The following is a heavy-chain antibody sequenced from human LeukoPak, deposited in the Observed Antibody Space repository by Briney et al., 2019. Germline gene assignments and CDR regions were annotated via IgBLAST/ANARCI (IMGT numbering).Heavy chain of an antibody. CDR2: IYYSGST. J-gene: IGHJ4*02. D-gene: IGHD1-26*01. CDR3: ARVGRVGATQSLDY. V-gene: IGHV4-59*01. CDR1: GGSISSYY. Sequence: SETLSLTCTVSGGSISSYYWSWIRQPPGKGLEWIGYIYYSGSTNYNPSLMSRVTISVDTSKNQFSLKLSSVTAADTAVYYCARVGRVGATQSLDYWGQGTLVTVSS.